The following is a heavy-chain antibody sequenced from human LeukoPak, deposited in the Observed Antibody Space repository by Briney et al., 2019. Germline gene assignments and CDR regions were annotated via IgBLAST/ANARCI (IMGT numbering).Heavy chain of an antibody. D-gene: IGHD1-26*01. J-gene: IGHJ4*02. V-gene: IGHV3-30*04. CDR3: ARERQMGATPFDY. CDR2: VGNDEKTI. Sequence: GGSLRLSCVPSGFTFTAHSMHWVRQAPGKGLEWGAVVGNDEKTIFYADSLKGRVTISRDNSKNTLFLQMNSLRDEETAVYYCARERQMGATPFDYWGQGSLVTVSS. CDR1: GFTFTAHS.